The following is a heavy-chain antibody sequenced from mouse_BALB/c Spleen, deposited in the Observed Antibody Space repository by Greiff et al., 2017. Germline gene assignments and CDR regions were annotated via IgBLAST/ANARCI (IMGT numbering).Heavy chain of an antibody. D-gene: IGHD1-2*01. Sequence: VQLQQSGPGLVQPSQSLSITCTVSGFSLTSYGVHWVRQSPGKGLEWLGVIWSGGITDYNAAFISRLSISKDNSKSQVFFKMNSLQANDTAIYYCARNWGDYGTGFAYWGQGTLVTVSA. V-gene: IGHV2-2*02. CDR2: IWSGGIT. CDR1: GFSLTSYG. J-gene: IGHJ3*01. CDR3: ARNWGDYGTGFAY.